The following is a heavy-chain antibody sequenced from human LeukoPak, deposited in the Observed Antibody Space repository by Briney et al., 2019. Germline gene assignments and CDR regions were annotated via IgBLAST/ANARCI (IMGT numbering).Heavy chain of an antibody. J-gene: IGHJ4*02. V-gene: IGHV3-23*01. D-gene: IGHD2-2*01. CDR2: VGGGGGGT. CDR1: GFTFSSNA. Sequence: GGSLRLSCAASGFTFSSNALGWVGQAPGKGLEWASVVGGGGGGTYYADSVKGRFTVSRDNSKNTLYLQMNSLRAEDTAVYYCAKVRNYCSSTSCLSYFDYWGQGTLVTVSS. CDR3: AKVRNYCSSTSCLSYFDY.